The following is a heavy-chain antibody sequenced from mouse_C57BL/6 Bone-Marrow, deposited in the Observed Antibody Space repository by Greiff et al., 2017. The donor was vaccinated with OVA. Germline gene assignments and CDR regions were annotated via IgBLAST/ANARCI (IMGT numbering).Heavy chain of an antibody. J-gene: IGHJ4*01. D-gene: IGHD1-1*01. CDR2: ILPGSGST. V-gene: IGHV1-9*01. CDR3: AISRSTVVATDYYAMDY. Sequence: QVQLQQSGAELMKPGASVKLSCKATGYTFTGYWIEWVKQRPGHGLEWIGEILPGSGSTNYNEKFKGKATFTADTSSNTAYMQLSSLTTEDSAIYYCAISRSTVVATDYYAMDYWGQGTSVTVSS. CDR1: GYTFTGYW.